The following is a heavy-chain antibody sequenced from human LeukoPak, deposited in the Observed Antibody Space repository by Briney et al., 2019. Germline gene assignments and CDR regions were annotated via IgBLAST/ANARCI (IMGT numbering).Heavy chain of an antibody. CDR3: VRASGGSGWSTPSPRLDY. CDR2: INPNSGGT. J-gene: IGHJ4*02. V-gene: IGHV1-2*02. CDR1: GDTFTGYY. Sequence: EASVKVSCKASGDTFTGYYMHWVRQAPGQGLEWMGWINPNSGGTDYAQHFQGRVTMTRDTSISTLYMELSGLRSDDTAVYYCVRASGGSGWSTPSPRLDYWGQGTLVTVSS. D-gene: IGHD6-19*01.